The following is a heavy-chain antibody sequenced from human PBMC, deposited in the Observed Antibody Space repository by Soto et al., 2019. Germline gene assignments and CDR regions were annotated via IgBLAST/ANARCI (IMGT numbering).Heavy chain of an antibody. Sequence: PSETLSLTCAVYGGSFSGYCWSWIRQPPGKGLEWIGEINHSGSTNYNPSLKSRVTISVDTSKNQFSLKLSSVTAADTAVYYCARGFGDGYNSDYWGQGTLVTVSS. J-gene: IGHJ4*02. V-gene: IGHV4-34*01. CDR3: ARGFGDGYNSDY. CDR2: INHSGST. D-gene: IGHD3-3*01. CDR1: GGSFSGYC.